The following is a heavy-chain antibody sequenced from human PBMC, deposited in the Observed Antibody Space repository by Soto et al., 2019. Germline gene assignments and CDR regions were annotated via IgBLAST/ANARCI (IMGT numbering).Heavy chain of an antibody. J-gene: IGHJ4*02. Sequence: QVQLVESGGGVVQPGMSLRLSCAASGFSFRSYAMHWVRQAPGKGLEWVAVMSYDGSDKDYADSVKGRFTISRDNSKNTMYLQMSSLRAEDTAVFYCGRARLVTAAVEYWGQGTLVTVSS. CDR3: GRARLVTAAVEY. CDR1: GFSFRSYA. D-gene: IGHD3-10*01. V-gene: IGHV3-30-3*01. CDR2: MSYDGSDK.